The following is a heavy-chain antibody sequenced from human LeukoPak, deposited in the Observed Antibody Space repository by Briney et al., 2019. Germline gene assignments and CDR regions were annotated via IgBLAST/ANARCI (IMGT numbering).Heavy chain of an antibody. Sequence: PGGSLRLSCAASGFTFSSYEVNWVRQAPGKGLEWVSYISSSGSTIYYADSVKGRFTISRDNSKNTLYLQMNSLRAEDTAVYYCASFEVVVTAHHDYWGQETLVTVSS. CDR2: ISSSGSTI. CDR1: GFTFSSYE. CDR3: ASFEVVVTAHHDY. V-gene: IGHV3-48*03. D-gene: IGHD2-21*02. J-gene: IGHJ4*02.